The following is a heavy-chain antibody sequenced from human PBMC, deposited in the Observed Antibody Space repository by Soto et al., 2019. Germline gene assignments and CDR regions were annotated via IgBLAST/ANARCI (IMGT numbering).Heavy chain of an antibody. J-gene: IGHJ4*01. V-gene: IGHV5-51*01. D-gene: IGHD3-10*01. CDR1: GYSFTTYW. CDR2: IYPGDSDT. Sequence: GESLKISCKGSGYSFTTYWIAWVRQMPGKGLEWVGIIYPGDSDTRYSPSFEGHVTISVDKSISTTFLQWNSLKASDNAIYYCARHSTSAPKDYWGQGTLVTVSS. CDR3: ARHSTSAPKDY.